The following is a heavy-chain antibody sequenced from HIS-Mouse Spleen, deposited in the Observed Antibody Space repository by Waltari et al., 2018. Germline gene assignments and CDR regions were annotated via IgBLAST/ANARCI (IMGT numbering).Heavy chain of an antibody. CDR1: GGSISSSSYY. J-gene: IGHJ2*01. CDR2: IYYSGST. V-gene: IGHV4-39*07. Sequence: QLQLQESGPGLVKPSETLSLTCTVSGGSISSSSYYWGWIRQPPGKGLEWIGSIYYSGSTSHNPSLKSQVTISVDTSKNQFSLKLSSVTAADTAVYYCAREIPYSSSWYDWYFDLWGRGTLVTVSS. CDR3: AREIPYSSSWYDWYFDL. D-gene: IGHD6-13*01.